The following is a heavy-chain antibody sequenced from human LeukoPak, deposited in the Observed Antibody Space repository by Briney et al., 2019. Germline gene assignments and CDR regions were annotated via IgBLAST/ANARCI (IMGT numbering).Heavy chain of an antibody. CDR1: GGSMNSHH. J-gene: IGHJ4*02. V-gene: IGHV4-59*11. CDR3: ATIKRGDIFGYFDF. Sequence: SETLSLTCTVSGGSMNSHHWSWTRQPPGKGLEWIGYMLDTVTTKDNPSLKSRFTLSADTSKNQFSLRLTSVTAADTAVYYCATIKRGDIFGYFDFWGQGILVTVSS. CDR2: MLDTVTT. D-gene: IGHD5-18*01.